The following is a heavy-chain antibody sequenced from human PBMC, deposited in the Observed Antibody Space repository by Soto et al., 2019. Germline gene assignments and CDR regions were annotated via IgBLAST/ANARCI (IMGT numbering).Heavy chain of an antibody. Sequence: ASVKVSCKTSGYTFTSYYIHWVRQAPGQGLEWMGIISPGGTTTSAQKFQGRVTMTRDTSTSTVYMELSSLRSEDTGIYDCVRDPRNFWGQGTLVPV. CDR1: GYTFTSYY. CDR2: ISPGGTT. CDR3: VRDPRNF. V-gene: IGHV1-46*01. J-gene: IGHJ4*02.